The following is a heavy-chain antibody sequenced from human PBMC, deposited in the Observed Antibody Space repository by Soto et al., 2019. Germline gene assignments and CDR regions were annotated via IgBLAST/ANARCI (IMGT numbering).Heavy chain of an antibody. V-gene: IGHV3-23*01. CDR3: VKDRLGYSGYDSDFDY. CDR1: GFTFSSYA. D-gene: IGHD5-12*01. J-gene: IGHJ4*02. Sequence: SLRLSCAASGFTFSSYAMSWVRQAPGKGLEWVSAISGSGGSKYYADSVKGRFTISRDNSKNTLYLQMSSLRAEDTAVYYCVKDRLGYSGYDSDFDYWGQGTLVTVSS. CDR2: ISGSGGSK.